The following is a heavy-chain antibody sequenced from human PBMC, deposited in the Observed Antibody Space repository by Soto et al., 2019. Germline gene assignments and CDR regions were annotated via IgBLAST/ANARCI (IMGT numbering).Heavy chain of an antibody. Sequence: PSETLSLTCPVSGGSISSYYWSWIRQPPGKGLEWIGYIYYSGSTNYNPSLKSRVTISVDTSKNQFSLKLSSVTAADTAVYYCAREVATTYYFDYWGQGTLVTVSS. D-gene: IGHD5-12*01. CDR1: GGSISSYY. V-gene: IGHV4-59*01. CDR3: AREVATTYYFDY. J-gene: IGHJ4*02. CDR2: IYYSGST.